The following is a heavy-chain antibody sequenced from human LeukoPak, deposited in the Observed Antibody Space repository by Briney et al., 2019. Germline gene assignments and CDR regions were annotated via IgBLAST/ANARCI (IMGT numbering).Heavy chain of an antibody. CDR2: IGSRCSSI. J-gene: IGHJ3*02. CDR1: GVTFSTYT. Sequence: PGGSLRLSCAASGVTFSTYTMNWVRQALGKGLEWVSCIGSRCSSIYYADSVKGRFTISRDDAKNSLYLQMSSLRAEDTAVYYCARVGGCSGGSCYATQGDAFDIWGQGTMVTVSS. D-gene: IGHD2-15*01. CDR3: ARVGGCSGGSCYATQGDAFDI. V-gene: IGHV3-21*01.